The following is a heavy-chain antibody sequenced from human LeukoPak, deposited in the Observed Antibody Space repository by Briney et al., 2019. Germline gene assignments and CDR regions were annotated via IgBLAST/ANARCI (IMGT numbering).Heavy chain of an antibody. Sequence: GGSLRLSCAASGFTFSSYSMNWVRQAPGKGLEWVSSISSRSSYIYYADSVKGRFTISRDNAKNSLYLQMNSLRAEDTAVYYCARDFHYYDSSGYQNWFDPWGQGTLVTVSS. CDR3: ARDFHYYDSSGYQNWFDP. V-gene: IGHV3-21*01. CDR2: ISSRSSYI. CDR1: GFTFSSYS. D-gene: IGHD3-22*01. J-gene: IGHJ5*02.